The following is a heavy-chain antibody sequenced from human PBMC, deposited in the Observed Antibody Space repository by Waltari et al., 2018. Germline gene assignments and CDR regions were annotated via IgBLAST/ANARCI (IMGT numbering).Heavy chain of an antibody. V-gene: IGHV3-48*03. CDR2: ISGSGTTI. CDR3: ARRFDS. CDR1: GFTFSSYG. Sequence: EVQLVESGGGLVQPGGSLRLSCAASGFTFSSYGMNWVRQAPGKGLELISYISGSGTTIYYADSVKGRFTISRDDAENSLYLQMNSLRAEDTALYYCARRFDSWGQGTRVTVSS. J-gene: IGHJ4*02.